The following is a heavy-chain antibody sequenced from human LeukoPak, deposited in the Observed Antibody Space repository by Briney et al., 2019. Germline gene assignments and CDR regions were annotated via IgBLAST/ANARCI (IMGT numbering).Heavy chain of an antibody. V-gene: IGHV4-34*01. CDR3: ARGSPVVGLNY. Sequence: SETLSLTCVVSGGSFSGYYWSWIRQPPGKGLEWIGEIKHSGSTNYNPSLKSRVTMSVDTSKNQFSLKVSSVTAADTAVYYCARGSPVVGLNYWGQGSLVTVSS. CDR2: IKHSGST. D-gene: IGHD2-15*01. CDR1: GGSFSGYY. J-gene: IGHJ4*02.